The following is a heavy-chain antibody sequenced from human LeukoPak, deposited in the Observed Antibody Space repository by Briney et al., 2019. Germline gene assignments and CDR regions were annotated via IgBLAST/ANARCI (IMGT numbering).Heavy chain of an antibody. CDR2: IYSGGST. J-gene: IGHJ4*02. Sequence: GGSLRLSCAASGFTVRSNYMSWVRQAPGKGLEWVSVIYSGGSTYYADSVKGRFTISRDNSKNTLYLQMNSLNTEDTAVYYCASWLRSESSDHWGQGILVTVSS. D-gene: IGHD5-12*01. CDR1: GFTVRSNY. V-gene: IGHV3-66*01. CDR3: ASWLRSESSDH.